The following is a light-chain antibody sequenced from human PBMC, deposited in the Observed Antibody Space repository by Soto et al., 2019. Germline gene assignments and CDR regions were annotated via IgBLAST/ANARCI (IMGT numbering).Light chain of an antibody. CDR1: SSDVGGYNH. CDR2: EVS. CDR3: SSYTSSSTWV. J-gene: IGLJ3*02. V-gene: IGLV2-14*01. Sequence: QSVLTQPASVSGSPGQSITISCTGTSSDVGGYNHVCWYQQHPGKAPKLMIYEVSNRPSGVSYRFSGSKSLNTASLTISGLQAEDEADYYCSSYTSSSTWVFGGGTKLTVL.